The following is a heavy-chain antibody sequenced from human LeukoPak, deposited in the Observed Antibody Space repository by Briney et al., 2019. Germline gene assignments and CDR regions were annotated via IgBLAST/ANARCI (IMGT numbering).Heavy chain of an antibody. CDR2: ISSSSSYI. J-gene: IGHJ4*02. Sequence: PGGSLRLSCAVSGFTFSSYSMNWVRQAPGKGLEWVSSISSSSSYIYYADSVKGRFTISRDNAKNSLYLQMNSLRAEDTAVYYCARDYGSGSYYGGLDYWGQGTLVTVSS. CDR1: GFTFSSYS. D-gene: IGHD1-26*01. CDR3: ARDYGSGSYYGGLDY. V-gene: IGHV3-21*01.